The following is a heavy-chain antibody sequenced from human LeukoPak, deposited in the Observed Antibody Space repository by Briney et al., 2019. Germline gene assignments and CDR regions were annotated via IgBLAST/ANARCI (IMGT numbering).Heavy chain of an antibody. Sequence: ASVKVFCKASGYTFTSYYMHWVRQAPGQGLEWMGIINPSGGSTSYAQKFQGRVTMTRDTSTSTVYMELSSLRSEDTAVYYCARAWGDYLLGDDAFDIWGQGTMVTVSS. D-gene: IGHD4-17*01. CDR2: INPSGGST. V-gene: IGHV1-46*01. CDR1: GYTFTSYY. J-gene: IGHJ3*02. CDR3: ARAWGDYLLGDDAFDI.